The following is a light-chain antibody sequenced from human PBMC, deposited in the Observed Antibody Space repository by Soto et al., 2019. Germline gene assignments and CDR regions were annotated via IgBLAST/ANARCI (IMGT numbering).Light chain of an antibody. J-gene: IGKJ5*01. V-gene: IGKV3-11*01. CDR2: DAS. Sequence: IAWTHSPSTLSLSQWERATLSCMASQSVSSYLLLYQQKPGQAPRLIIYDASNRATGIPARFSGSGSETDLTLTISSLEPEDFAVYYCQHRMKLLLPVGQGTRLEIK. CDR3: QHRMKLLLP. CDR1: QSVSSY.